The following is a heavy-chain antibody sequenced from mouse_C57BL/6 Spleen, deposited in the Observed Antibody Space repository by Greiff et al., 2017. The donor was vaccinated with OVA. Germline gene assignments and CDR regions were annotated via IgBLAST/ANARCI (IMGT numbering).Heavy chain of an antibody. J-gene: IGHJ4*01. Sequence: VQLQQSGPELVKPGASVKISCKASGYTFTDYYMNWVKQSHGKSLEWIGDINPNNGGTSYNQKFKGKATLTVDKSSSTAYMELRSLTSEDSAVYYCARDDGYRYYYAMDYWGQGTSVTVSS. V-gene: IGHV1-26*01. D-gene: IGHD2-3*01. CDR1: GYTFTDYY. CDR3: ARDDGYRYYYAMDY. CDR2: INPNNGGT.